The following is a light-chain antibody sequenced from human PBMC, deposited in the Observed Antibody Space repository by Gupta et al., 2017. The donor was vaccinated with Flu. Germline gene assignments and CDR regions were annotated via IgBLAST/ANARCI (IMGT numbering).Light chain of an antibody. J-gene: IGLJ3*02. CDR3: QAADSSGPRV. CDR1: ALPKQY. V-gene: IGLV3-25*02. CDR2: KDS. Sequence: SSELTQPPSVSVSPGQTARITCSGDALPKQYAYWYQQKPGQAPVLVIYKDSERPSGIPERFSGSSSGTTVTLTISGAEAEDEADYYCQAADSSGPRVFGGGTKLTVL.